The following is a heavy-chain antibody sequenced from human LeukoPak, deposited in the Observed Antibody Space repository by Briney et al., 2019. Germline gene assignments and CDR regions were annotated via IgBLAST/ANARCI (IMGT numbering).Heavy chain of an antibody. D-gene: IGHD3-10*01. CDR3: ARDEVRGALFDY. Sequence: GGSLRLSCAASGFTVSTNYMSWVRQAPGKGLEWFSVIYRGGITYYADSVKGRFTISRDNSKNTLYLQMDSLRAEDTAVYYCARDEVRGALFDYWGQGTLVTVSS. CDR2: IYRGGIT. CDR1: GFTVSTNY. J-gene: IGHJ4*02. V-gene: IGHV3-66*02.